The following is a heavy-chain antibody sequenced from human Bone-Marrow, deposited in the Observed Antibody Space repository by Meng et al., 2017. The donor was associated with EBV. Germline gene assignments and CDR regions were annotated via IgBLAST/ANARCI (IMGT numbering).Heavy chain of an antibody. CDR3: ARALAYCGGDCYSGDYYFDY. J-gene: IGHJ4*02. V-gene: IGHV3-21*01. CDR2: ISSSSSYI. CDR1: GFTVSSYS. D-gene: IGHD2-21*01. Sequence: EVQLVESGGXLVKPGGSLRLSCAASGFTVSSYSMNWVRQAPGKGLEWVSSISSSSSYIYYADSVKGRFTISRDNAKNSLYLQMNSLRAEDTAVYYCARALAYCGGDCYSGDYYFDYWGQGTLVTVSS.